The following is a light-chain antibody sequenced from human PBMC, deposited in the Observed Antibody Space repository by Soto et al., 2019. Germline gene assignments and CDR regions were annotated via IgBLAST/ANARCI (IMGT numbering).Light chain of an antibody. Sequence: DIQMTQSPSTLPASVGDRVSITCRASQSINSWLAWYQQKPGKAPKLLIYKASTLKSGVPLRFSGSESGTEFTLTISNLQPDDIATYYCQQYNAYPLTFGGGTKVDLK. CDR2: KAS. CDR1: QSINSW. J-gene: IGKJ4*01. CDR3: QQYNAYPLT. V-gene: IGKV1-5*03.